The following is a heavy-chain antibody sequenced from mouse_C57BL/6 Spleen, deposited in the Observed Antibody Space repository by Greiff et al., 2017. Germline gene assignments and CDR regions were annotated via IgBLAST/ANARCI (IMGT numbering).Heavy chain of an antibody. CDR3: ARGSGYVSMGY. Sequence: QVQLKQSGPELVKPGASVKISCKASGYAFSSSWMNWVKQRPGKGLEWIGRIYPGDGDTNYNGKFKGKATLTADKSSSTAYMQLSSLTSEDSAVYFCARGSGYVSMGYWGQRTSVTVSS. V-gene: IGHV1-82*01. CDR2: IYPGDGDT. CDR1: GYAFSSSW. J-gene: IGHJ4*01. D-gene: IGHD3-2*02.